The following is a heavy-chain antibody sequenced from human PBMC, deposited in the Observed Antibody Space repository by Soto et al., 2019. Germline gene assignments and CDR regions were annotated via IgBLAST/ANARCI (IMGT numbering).Heavy chain of an antibody. CDR2: INHSGTT. Sequence: QVHLEQWGAGLLNPSETLSLTCAVYGGSLSGYYWSWVRQSPGKGLEWIGEINHSGTTNYNPSLKTRGTISAEPSKHQFSLRLSSVPAADSAVYYCASYHYLDLWTGSRHYMDVWGRGTTVTVSS. J-gene: IGHJ6*03. CDR3: ASYHYLDLWTGSRHYMDV. V-gene: IGHV4-34*01. D-gene: IGHD3-9*01. CDR1: GGSLSGYY.